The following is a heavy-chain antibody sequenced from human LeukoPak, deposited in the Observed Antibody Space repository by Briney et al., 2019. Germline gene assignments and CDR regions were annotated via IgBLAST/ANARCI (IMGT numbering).Heavy chain of an antibody. D-gene: IGHD3-10*01. V-gene: IGHV4-4*02. CDR1: GGSISSSNW. CDR2: IYHSGST. CDR3: ARLGLLWFGEFHGMDV. J-gene: IGHJ6*02. Sequence: PSETLSLTCAVSGGSISSSNWWSWVRQPPGKGLEWIGEIYHSGSTNYNPSLKSRVTISVDKSKNQFSLKLSSVTAADTAVYYCARLGLLWFGEFHGMDVWGQGTTVTVSS.